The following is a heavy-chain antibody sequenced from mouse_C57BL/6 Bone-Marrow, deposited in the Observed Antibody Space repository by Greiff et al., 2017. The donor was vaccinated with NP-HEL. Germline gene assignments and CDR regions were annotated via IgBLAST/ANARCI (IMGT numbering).Heavy chain of an antibody. V-gene: IGHV1-61*01. CDR1: GYTFTSYW. Sequence: VKLQQPGAELVRPGSSVKLSCKASGYTFTSYWMDWVKQRPGQGLEWIGNIYPSDSETHYNQKFKDKATLTVDKSSSTAYMQVSSLTSDDSAVYYCARGLFFDYWGQGTTLTVSS. CDR3: ARGLFFDY. CDR2: IYPSDSET. J-gene: IGHJ2*01. D-gene: IGHD3-3*01.